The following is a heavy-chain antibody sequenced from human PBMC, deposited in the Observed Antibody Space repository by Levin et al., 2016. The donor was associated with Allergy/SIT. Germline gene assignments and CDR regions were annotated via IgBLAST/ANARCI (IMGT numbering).Heavy chain of an antibody. CDR3: ARFSVVAANIDP. J-gene: IGHJ5*02. D-gene: IGHD2-15*01. V-gene: IGHV1-18*01. CDR2: ISAYNGNT. Sequence: WVRQAPGQGLEWMGWISAYNGNTNYAQKLQGRVTMTTDTSTSTAYMELRSLRSDDTAVYYCARFSVVAANIDPWGQGTLVTVSS.